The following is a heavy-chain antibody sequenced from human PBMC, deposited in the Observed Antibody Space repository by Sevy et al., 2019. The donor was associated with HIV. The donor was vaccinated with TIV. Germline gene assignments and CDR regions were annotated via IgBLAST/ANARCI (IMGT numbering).Heavy chain of an antibody. Sequence: GESLKISCAASGFTFSSYAMSWVRQAPGKGLEWVSAISGSSGSTYYADSVKGRFTISRDNSKNTLYLQMNSLRAEDTAVYYCAKDLNFGYDFWSANILRAFDLWGQGTMVTVSS. CDR2: ISGSSGST. CDR3: AKDLNFGYDFWSANILRAFDL. J-gene: IGHJ3*01. V-gene: IGHV3-23*01. CDR1: GFTFSSYA. D-gene: IGHD3-3*01.